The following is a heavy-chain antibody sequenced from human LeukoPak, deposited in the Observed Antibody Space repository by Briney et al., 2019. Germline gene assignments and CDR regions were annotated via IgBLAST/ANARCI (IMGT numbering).Heavy chain of an antibody. CDR2: IYYSGST. J-gene: IGHJ6*03. V-gene: IGHV4-39*02. CDR1: GGSINNTNYY. CDR3: ARDGYHYYGSGTYFGYYYMDV. D-gene: IGHD3-10*01. Sequence: SETLSLTCSVSGGSINNTNYYWGWIRQPPGKGLEWIGSIYYSGSTYYSPSLQSRVTISVDTSNNHFSLKLSSVTAADTAVYYCARDGYHYYGSGTYFGYYYMDVWGKGTTVTISS.